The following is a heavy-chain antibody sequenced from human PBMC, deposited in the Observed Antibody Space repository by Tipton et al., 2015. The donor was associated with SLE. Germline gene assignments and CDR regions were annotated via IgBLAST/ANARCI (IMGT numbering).Heavy chain of an antibody. CDR2: IWFDGSHA. CDR1: GFTFSSYW. CDR3: AKDGEDYGDSWVDY. V-gene: IGHV3-30*18. D-gene: IGHD4-17*01. J-gene: IGHJ4*02. Sequence: SLRLSCAASGFTFSSYWMHWVRQAPGKGPEWVAVIWFDGSHAYYADSVKGRFTISRDNAKNTLYLQLNSLRPEDTAVYFCAKDGEDYGDSWVDYWGQGTLVTVSS.